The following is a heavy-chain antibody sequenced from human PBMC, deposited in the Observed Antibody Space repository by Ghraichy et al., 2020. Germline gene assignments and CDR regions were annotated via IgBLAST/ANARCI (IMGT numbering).Heavy chain of an antibody. Sequence: SETLSLTCSVSGYYISSGYYWGWVRQSPGKGLEWIGNVHHSGDSSYNPSLKNRVTISVDKSKNQFSLRLTSMTAADTAVYYCARLCVEVPVANLGYFRHWGQGTLVTVSS. D-gene: IGHD7-27*01. V-gene: IGHV4-38-2*02. CDR1: GYYISSGYY. CDR2: VHHSGDS. CDR3: ARLCVEVPVANLGYFRH. J-gene: IGHJ1*01.